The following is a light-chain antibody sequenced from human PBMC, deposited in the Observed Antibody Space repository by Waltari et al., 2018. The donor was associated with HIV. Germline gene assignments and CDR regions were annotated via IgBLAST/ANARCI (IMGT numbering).Light chain of an antibody. J-gene: IGKJ1*01. Sequence: DIQMTRSPSSLSASVGDRVSITCRASRNIHSYVAWYQQKPGKAPKLLIYSAASLEVGVPSRFSGRGTGTEFALTIGGLQPEDSATYYCQEYSTYAPWIFGQGTKVEIK. CDR3: QEYSTYAPWI. V-gene: IGKV1-5*03. CDR1: RNIHSY. CDR2: SAA.